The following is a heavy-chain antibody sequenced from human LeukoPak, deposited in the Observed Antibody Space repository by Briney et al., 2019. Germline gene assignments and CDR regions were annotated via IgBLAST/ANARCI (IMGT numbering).Heavy chain of an antibody. Sequence: SETLSLTCTVSGGSISSYYWSWIRQPPGKGLEWIGYIYYSGSTNYNPSLKSRVTISVDTSKNQFSLKLSSVTAADTAVYYCARTFGYSYRWWFDYWGQGTLVTVSS. D-gene: IGHD5-18*01. CDR3: ARTFGYSYRWWFDY. CDR2: IYYSGST. V-gene: IGHV4-59*12. CDR1: GGSISSYY. J-gene: IGHJ4*02.